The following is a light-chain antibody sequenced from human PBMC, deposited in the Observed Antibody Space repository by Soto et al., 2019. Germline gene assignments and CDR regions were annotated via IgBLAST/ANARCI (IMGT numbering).Light chain of an antibody. Sequence: EIQMTQSPSSLSASVGDRVTITCRASQSISNYLSWYQQKAGKAPKLLIFDTSTLQSGVPSRFSGWGSGTEFTLTNSSLQPEDFATYFCLQSFKTPLTFGGGSTIEIK. CDR3: LQSFKTPLT. J-gene: IGKJ4*01. CDR2: DTS. V-gene: IGKV1-39*01. CDR1: QSISNY.